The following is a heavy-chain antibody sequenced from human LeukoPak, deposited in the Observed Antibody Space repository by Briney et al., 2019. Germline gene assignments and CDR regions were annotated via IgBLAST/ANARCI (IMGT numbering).Heavy chain of an antibody. CDR2: IYPDESNI. Sequence: GESLKISCKGSGYSFPTYWIAWVRQLPGKGLEWMGIIYPDESNIRYSPSFQGQVTISADKSISTAYLQWSSLKASDTAMYYCARPPSRGYSSSFEYWGQGTLVTVSS. CDR1: GYSFPTYW. V-gene: IGHV5-51*01. CDR3: ARPPSRGYSSSFEY. D-gene: IGHD2-2*03. J-gene: IGHJ4*02.